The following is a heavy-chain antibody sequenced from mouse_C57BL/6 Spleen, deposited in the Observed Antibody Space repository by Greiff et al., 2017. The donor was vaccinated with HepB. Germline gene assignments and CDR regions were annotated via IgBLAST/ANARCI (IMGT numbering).Heavy chain of an antibody. CDR3: ARKGFTGTDWYFDV. CDR2: IWSGGST. D-gene: IGHD4-1*01. J-gene: IGHJ1*03. V-gene: IGHV2-2*01. Sequence: VQLQQSGPGLVQPSQSLSITCTVSGFSLTSYGVHWVRQSPGKGLEWLGEIWSGGSTDYNAAFISRLSISKDNSKSQVFFKMNSLQADDTAIYYCARKGFTGTDWYFDVWGTGTTVTVSS. CDR1: GFSLTSYG.